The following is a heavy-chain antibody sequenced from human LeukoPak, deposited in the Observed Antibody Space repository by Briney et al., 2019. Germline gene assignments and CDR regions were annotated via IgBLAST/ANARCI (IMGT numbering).Heavy chain of an antibody. CDR1: GFTFSSYA. D-gene: IGHD2-2*01. V-gene: IGHV3-53*01. Sequence: GGSLRLSCAASGFTFSSYAMSWVRQAPGKGLEWLSIIHGGGLTYYADSVKGRFTMSRDDFKNTLYLQMNSLRVEDTAVYYCARDSYLTSWGQGTLVTVSS. CDR3: ARDSYLTS. J-gene: IGHJ5*02. CDR2: IHGGGLT.